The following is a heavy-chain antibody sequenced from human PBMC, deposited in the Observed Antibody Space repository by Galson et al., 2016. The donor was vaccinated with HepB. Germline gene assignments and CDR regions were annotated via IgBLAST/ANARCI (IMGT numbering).Heavy chain of an antibody. CDR1: GFNFTSHG. V-gene: IGHV1-18*01. CDR2: ISPYNGNT. J-gene: IGHJ3*01. Sequence: SVKVSCKASGFNFTSHGFSWVRQAPGQGLEWMGWISPYNGNTNYARGLLGRVTMTTDTSTGTVSVELRSLTSVTVTDTAVYFCARRLRAIGHDCFDVWGQGTTVTVSS. CDR3: ARRLRAIGHDCFDV. D-gene: IGHD3-16*01.